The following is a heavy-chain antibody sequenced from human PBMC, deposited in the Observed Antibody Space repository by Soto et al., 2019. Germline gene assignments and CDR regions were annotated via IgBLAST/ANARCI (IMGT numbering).Heavy chain of an antibody. CDR2: ISYDGSNK. CDR1: GFTFSSYG. D-gene: IGHD2-15*01. CDR3: AKDGAVVVVAARYYYGMDV. Sequence: GGSLSLSCAASGFTFSSYGMHWVRQAPGKGLEWVAVISYDGSNKYYADSVKGRFTISRDNSKNTLYLQMNSLRAEDTAVYYCAKDGAVVVVAARYYYGMDVWGQGTTVTVSS. V-gene: IGHV3-30*18. J-gene: IGHJ6*02.